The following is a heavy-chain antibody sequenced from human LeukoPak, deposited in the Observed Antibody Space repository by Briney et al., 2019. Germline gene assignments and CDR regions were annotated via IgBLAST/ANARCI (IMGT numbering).Heavy chain of an antibody. D-gene: IGHD6-13*01. V-gene: IGHV4-59*01. CDR3: ARVAAAAGSTSFDY. Sequence: SETLSLTCTVSGGSISSYYWSWIRQPPGKGLEWMGYIYYSGSTNYNPSLKSRVTISVDTSKNQFSLKLSSVTAADTAVYYCARVAAAAGSTSFDYWGQGTLVTVSS. CDR1: GGSISSYY. CDR2: IYYSGST. J-gene: IGHJ4*02.